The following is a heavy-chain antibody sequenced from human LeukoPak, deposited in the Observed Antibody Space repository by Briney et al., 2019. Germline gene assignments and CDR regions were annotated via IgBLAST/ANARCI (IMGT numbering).Heavy chain of an antibody. CDR2: IIPFFGTT. V-gene: IGHV1-69*06. Sequence: SSVNVSCKASGGTFSNYGISWVRPAPGQGLEWMGRIIPFFGTTNYAHKFQGSATITDDNSTSTAYMELSSLRSEDTAVYYCVRTISGGCDWGQGTLVTVSS. D-gene: IGHD6-19*01. CDR1: GGTFSNYG. J-gene: IGHJ4*02. CDR3: VRTISGGCD.